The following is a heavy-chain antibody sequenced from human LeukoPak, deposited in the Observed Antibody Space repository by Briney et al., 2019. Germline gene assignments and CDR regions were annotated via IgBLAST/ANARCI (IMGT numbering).Heavy chain of an antibody. CDR3: ARRRWQRGPDVVNPFDY. CDR1: GGSISSDFNY. J-gene: IGHJ4*02. Sequence: SETLSLTCTVSGGSISSDFNYWGWIRQPPGKGLEWIGSRYSSGRTYYNPSLKSRVTISVDTSKNQFSLKLSSLTAADTAVYYCARRRWQRGPDVVNPFDYWGQGTLVTVSS. D-gene: IGHD5-12*01. CDR2: RYSSGRT. V-gene: IGHV4-39*01.